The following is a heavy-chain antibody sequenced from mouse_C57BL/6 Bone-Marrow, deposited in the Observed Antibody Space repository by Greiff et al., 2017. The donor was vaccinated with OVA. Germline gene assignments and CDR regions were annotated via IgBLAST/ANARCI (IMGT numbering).Heavy chain of an antibody. Sequence: VQLQQSGAELVKPGASVKISCKASGYTFTDYYINWVKQRPGQGLEWIGKIGPGSGRTYYNEKFKGKATLTADKSSSTAYMQLSSLTSEDSAVYFCATPYYYGSSEDFDYWGEGTTLTVSS. CDR2: IGPGSGRT. CDR1: GYTFTDYY. D-gene: IGHD1-1*01. V-gene: IGHV1-77*01. CDR3: ATPYYYGSSEDFDY. J-gene: IGHJ2*01.